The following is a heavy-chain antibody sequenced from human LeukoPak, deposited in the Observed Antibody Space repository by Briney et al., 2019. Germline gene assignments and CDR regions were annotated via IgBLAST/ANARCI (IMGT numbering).Heavy chain of an antibody. V-gene: IGHV1-2*02. CDR3: ARVGSSGWYVHPTLDY. CDR1: GYTFTGYY. D-gene: IGHD6-19*01. CDR2: INPNSGDT. Sequence: ASVKVSCKASGYTFTGYYMNWVRQAPGQGLEWMGWINPNSGDTNYAQKFQGRVTVTRDTSISTAYMEMSWLRSDDTAVYYCARVGSSGWYVHPTLDYWGQGTLVTVSS. J-gene: IGHJ4*02.